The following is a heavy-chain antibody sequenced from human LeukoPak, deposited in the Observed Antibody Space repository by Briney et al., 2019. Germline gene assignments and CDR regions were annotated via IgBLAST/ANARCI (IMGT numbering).Heavy chain of an antibody. J-gene: IGHJ4*02. CDR2: ISSSSSYI. Sequence: PGGSLRLSCAASGFTFSSYSMNWVRQAPGKGLEWVSSISSSSSYIYYADSVKGRFTISRDNAKNSLYLQMNSLRAEDTAVYYCARVARDYDSSGYDYWGRGTLVTVSS. CDR1: GFTFSSYS. CDR3: ARVARDYDSSGYDY. V-gene: IGHV3-21*01. D-gene: IGHD3-22*01.